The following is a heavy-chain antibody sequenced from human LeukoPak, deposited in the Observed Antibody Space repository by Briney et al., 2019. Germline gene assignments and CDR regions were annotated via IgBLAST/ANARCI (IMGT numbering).Heavy chain of an antibody. V-gene: IGHV4-59*01. CDR1: GGSISSYY. CDR3: ARGGYTSYYYYMDV. Sequence: SETLSLTCTVSGGSISSYYWSWIRQPPGKGLEWIGYIYYSGSTNYNPSLKGRVTISVDTSKNQFSLKLSSVTAADTAVYYCARGGYTSYYYYMDVWGEGTTVTVSS. J-gene: IGHJ6*03. D-gene: IGHD5-18*01. CDR2: IYYSGST.